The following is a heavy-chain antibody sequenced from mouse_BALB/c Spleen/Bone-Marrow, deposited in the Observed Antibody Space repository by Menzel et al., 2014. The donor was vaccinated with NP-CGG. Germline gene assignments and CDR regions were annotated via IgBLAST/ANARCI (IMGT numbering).Heavy chain of an antibody. D-gene: IGHD1-1*01. V-gene: IGHV1-82*01. Sequence: QVQLQQSGPELVKPGASVKISCKASGYAFSSSWMNWVKQRPGQGLEWIGRIYPGDGDTNYNGKFKGKATLTADKSSSTASMQLSSLTSVDSAVYFCARSGSSWFAYWGQGTLVTVSA. J-gene: IGHJ3*01. CDR3: ARSGSSWFAY. CDR2: IYPGDGDT. CDR1: GYAFSSSW.